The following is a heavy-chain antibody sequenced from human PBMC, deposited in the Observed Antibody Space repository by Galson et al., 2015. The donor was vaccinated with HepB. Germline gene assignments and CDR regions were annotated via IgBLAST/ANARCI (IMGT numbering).Heavy chain of an antibody. CDR1: GFTFSRHT. J-gene: IGHJ6*02. Sequence: SLRLSCAASGFTFSRHTMHWVRQAPGKGLEWVAVTSDDGSNKWYADSVKGRFTISRDNSKNTLYLQMNSLRAEDTAVYYCARALGMIQDFWGTSYPGYGIDVWGQGTTVTVSS. CDR2: TSDDGSNK. V-gene: IGHV3-30*04. CDR3: ARALGMIQDFWGTSYPGYGIDV. D-gene: IGHD3-3*01.